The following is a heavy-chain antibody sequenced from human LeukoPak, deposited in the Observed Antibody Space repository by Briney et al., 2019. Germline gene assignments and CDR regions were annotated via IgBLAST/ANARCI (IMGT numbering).Heavy chain of an antibody. V-gene: IGHV3-7*01. J-gene: IGHJ4*02. CDR3: TRDQT. CDR2: NKDDGSRK. Sequence: PGGSLRLSCVGALGSHWMGWVRQAPGKGREWGANNKDDGSRKYYLASVKARFTISRDNAKSSLFLQMNNLRVEDTAVYYCTRDQTWGQGTLVTVSS. CDR1: LGSHW.